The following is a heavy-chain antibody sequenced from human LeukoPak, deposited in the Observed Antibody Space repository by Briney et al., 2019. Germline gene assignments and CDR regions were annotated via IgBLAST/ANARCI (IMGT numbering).Heavy chain of an antibody. Sequence: GGSLRLSCAASGFTFSSYSMNWVRQAPGKGLEWVSYISSSSSTIYYADSVKGRFTISRDNAKNSLYLQMNSLRAEDTAVYYCARGAHGSGRRKNWFDPWGQGTLVTVSS. D-gene: IGHD3-10*01. CDR2: ISSSSSTI. V-gene: IGHV3-48*04. CDR3: ARGAHGSGRRKNWFDP. CDR1: GFTFSSYS. J-gene: IGHJ5*02.